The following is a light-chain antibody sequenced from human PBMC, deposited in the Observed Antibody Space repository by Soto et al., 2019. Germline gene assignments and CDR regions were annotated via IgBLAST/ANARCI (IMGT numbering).Light chain of an antibody. V-gene: IGLV2-14*01. CDR1: SSDVVGFEY. J-gene: IGLJ1*01. CDR2: DVT. Sequence: QSALSQPASVSGSPGQSITISCTGTSSDVVGFEYVSWNQHQPGKAPKLIIYDVTKRPSGVSNRFSGSKSGNTASLTISGIQAEDEGDYYCGSITRSSTSVFGTGTKLTVL. CDR3: GSITRSSTSV.